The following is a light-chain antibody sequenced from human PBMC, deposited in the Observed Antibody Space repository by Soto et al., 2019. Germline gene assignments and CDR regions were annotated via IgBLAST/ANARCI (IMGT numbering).Light chain of an antibody. J-gene: IGLJ2*01. Sequence: QSVLTQPPSASGAPGQRVIISCSGSTSNIGTNFVYWYHQLPGTAPKLLIYSNDQRPSGVPDRFSGSKSGTTASLVISGLRSEDEADYYCAAGDDSLNARVFGGGTKLTVL. V-gene: IGLV1-47*02. CDR2: SND. CDR3: AAGDDSLNARV. CDR1: TSNIGTNF.